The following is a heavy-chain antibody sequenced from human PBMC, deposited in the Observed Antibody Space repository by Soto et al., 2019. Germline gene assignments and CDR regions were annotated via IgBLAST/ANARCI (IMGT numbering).Heavy chain of an antibody. J-gene: IGHJ6*02. CDR3: AREQRCEGSGYSDYYGMDV. D-gene: IGHD3-22*01. Sequence: LSLTCTVSGGSISSGGYYWSWIRQHPGKGLEWIGYIYYSGSTYYNPSLKSRVTISVDTSKNQFSLKLSSVTAADTAVYYCAREQRCEGSGYSDYYGMDVWGQGTTVTVSS. CDR1: GGSISSGGYY. CDR2: IYYSGST. V-gene: IGHV4-31*03.